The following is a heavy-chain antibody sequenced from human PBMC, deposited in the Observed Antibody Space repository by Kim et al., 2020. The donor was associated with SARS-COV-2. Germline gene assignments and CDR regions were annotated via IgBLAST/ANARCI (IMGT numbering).Heavy chain of an antibody. CDR3: ARDRPNSTGMDV. J-gene: IGHJ6*02. D-gene: IGHD1-7*01. V-gene: IGHV1-69*13. CDR2: IIPNFGTA. CDR1: GGTFSSYA. Sequence: SVKVSCKASGGTFSSYAISWVRQAPGQGLEWMGGIIPNFGTANYAQKFQGRVTITADESTSTAYMELSSLRSEDTAVYYCARDRPNSTGMDVWGQGTTVTVSS.